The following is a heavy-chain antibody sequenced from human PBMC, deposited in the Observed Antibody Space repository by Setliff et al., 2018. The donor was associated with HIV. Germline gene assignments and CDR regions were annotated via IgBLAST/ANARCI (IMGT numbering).Heavy chain of an antibody. J-gene: IGHJ5*02. V-gene: IGHV3-48*01. CDR1: GFTFSSYS. Sequence: GGSLRLSCAASGFTFSSYSMNWVRQAPGKGLEWVSYISSSSDTIYYTDSVKGRFTISRDNAENSLYLQMNSLRAEDTAVYYCARGVVVAAHNWFDPWGQGTLVTVSS. D-gene: IGHD2-15*01. CDR3: ARGVVVAAHNWFDP. CDR2: ISSSSDTI.